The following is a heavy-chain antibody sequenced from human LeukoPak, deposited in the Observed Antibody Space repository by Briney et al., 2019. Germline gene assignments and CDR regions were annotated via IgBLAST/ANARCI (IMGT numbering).Heavy chain of an antibody. D-gene: IGHD6-13*01. CDR3: AALRRVAAGGAIIDY. CDR2: ISSSSSYI. CDR1: GFTFSSYS. V-gene: IGHV3-21*04. J-gene: IGHJ4*02. Sequence: PGGSLRLSCAASGFTFSSYSMNWVRQAPGKGLEWVSSISSSSSYIYYADSVKGRFTISRDNAKNTLYLQMNSLRAEDTAIYYCAALRRVAAGGAIIDYWGQGALVTVSS.